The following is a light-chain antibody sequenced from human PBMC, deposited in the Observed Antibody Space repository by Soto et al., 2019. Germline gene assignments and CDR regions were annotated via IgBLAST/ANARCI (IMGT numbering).Light chain of an antibody. Sequence: QSVLTQPPSVSAAPGQKVTISCSESSSNIGGNSVSWYQQLPGTAPKLLIYDDDKRPSGIPDRFSGSKSGTSATLGITGFRPRDEADYSCGSWDSSLCAYVFGTGTRSPS. CDR1: SSNIGGNS. V-gene: IGLV1-51*01. CDR2: DDD. CDR3: GSWDSSLCAYV. J-gene: IGLJ1*01.